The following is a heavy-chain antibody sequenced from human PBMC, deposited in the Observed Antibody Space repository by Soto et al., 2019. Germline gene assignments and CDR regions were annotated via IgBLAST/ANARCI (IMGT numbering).Heavy chain of an antibody. Sequence: QVQLQESGPGLVKPSETLSRICTVSGGSISRYYWSWIRQHPGKGLEWIGYIYYSGSTNYNPSLKSRVTISVDTSKNQFSLKLSSVTAADKAVYYCARDTLFGYYDSRGWFDPWGQGTLVTVSS. D-gene: IGHD3-22*01. J-gene: IGHJ5*02. CDR3: ARDTLFGYYDSRGWFDP. CDR2: IYYSGST. CDR1: GGSISRYY. V-gene: IGHV4-59*01.